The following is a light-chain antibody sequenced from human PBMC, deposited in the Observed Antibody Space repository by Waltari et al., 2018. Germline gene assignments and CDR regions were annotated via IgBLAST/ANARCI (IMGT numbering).Light chain of an antibody. V-gene: IGKV3-15*01. CDR2: SAS. Sequence: EVLMTQSPATLSVSLGERATLSCWASQDISRNVAWYQPKSGQAPRLLIYSASTMATGIPARFSGSGSGTEFTLTISSLQSEDFAVYYCQQYNNWPPLTFGGGTKVEIK. CDR3: QQYNNWPPLT. CDR1: QDISRN. J-gene: IGKJ4*01.